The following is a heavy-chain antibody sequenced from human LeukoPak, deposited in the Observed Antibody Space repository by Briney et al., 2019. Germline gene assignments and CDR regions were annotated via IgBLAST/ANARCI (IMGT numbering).Heavy chain of an antibody. CDR1: GYTFTSYY. Sequence: ASVKVSCKASGYTFTSYYMHWVRQPPGQGLEWMGIINPSGGSTSYAQKFQGRVTMTRDTSTSTVYMELSSLRSEDTAVYYCARGKMATIPFDAFDIWGQGTMVTVSS. CDR2: INPSGGST. J-gene: IGHJ3*02. V-gene: IGHV1-46*01. D-gene: IGHD5-24*01. CDR3: ARGKMATIPFDAFDI.